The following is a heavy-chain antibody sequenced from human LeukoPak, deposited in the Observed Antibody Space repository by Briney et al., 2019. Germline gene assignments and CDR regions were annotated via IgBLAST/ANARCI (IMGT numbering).Heavy chain of an antibody. CDR3: ARDRADPDYGDYVFAY. J-gene: IGHJ4*02. V-gene: IGHV3-21*01. CDR1: GFTFSSYR. CDR2: ISSRSSYI. D-gene: IGHD4-17*01. Sequence: GGSLRLSCAASGFTFSSYRMNWVRQAPGKGLEWVSSISSRSSYIYYADSLKGRFTISRDNAKNSLYLNIHSLRAEDTAVYYCARDRADPDYGDYVFAYWGQGTLVTVSS.